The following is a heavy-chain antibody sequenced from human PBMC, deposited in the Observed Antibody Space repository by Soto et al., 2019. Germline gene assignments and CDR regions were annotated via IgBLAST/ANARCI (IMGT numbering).Heavy chain of an antibody. CDR3: ARTRGSYYGNYFDY. CDR1: GGSISSYY. J-gene: IGHJ4*02. CDR2: IYYSGST. D-gene: IGHD1-26*01. Sequence: QVQLQESGPGLVKPSETLSLTCTVSGGSISSYYWSWIRQPPGKGLEWIGYIYYSGSTNYNPSLKSRVTISVDTSKNQFSLKLSSVTAADTAVYYCARTRGSYYGNYFDYWGLGTLVTVSS. V-gene: IGHV4-59*01.